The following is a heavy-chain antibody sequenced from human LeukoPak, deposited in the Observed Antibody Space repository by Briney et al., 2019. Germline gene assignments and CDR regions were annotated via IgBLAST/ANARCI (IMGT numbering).Heavy chain of an antibody. CDR1: GFTFSSYA. Sequence: PGGSLRLSCAASGFTFSSYAMSWVRQAPGKGLEWVSAISGSGGSTYYADSVKGRFTISRDNFKNTLYLQMNSLRAEDTAVYYCAKVRGYDFWSGYYVSWGQGTLVTVSS. CDR3: AKVRGYDFWSGYYVS. CDR2: ISGSGGST. D-gene: IGHD3-3*01. V-gene: IGHV3-23*01. J-gene: IGHJ4*02.